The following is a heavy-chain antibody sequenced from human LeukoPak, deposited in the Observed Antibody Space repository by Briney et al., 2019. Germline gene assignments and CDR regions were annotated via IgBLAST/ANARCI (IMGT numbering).Heavy chain of an antibody. CDR3: ARRGSYYGSGTYLD. D-gene: IGHD3-10*01. J-gene: IGHJ4*02. CDR1: GFTFSSYT. V-gene: IGHV3-30-3*01. CDR2: ISYDGGNK. Sequence: GGSLRLSCAASGFTFSSYTLYWVRQAPGKGLEWVSFISYDGGNKFYADSVKGRFTISRDNSKNTLYLQMNSLRTEDTAVYYCARRGSYYGSGTYLDWGQGTLVTVSS.